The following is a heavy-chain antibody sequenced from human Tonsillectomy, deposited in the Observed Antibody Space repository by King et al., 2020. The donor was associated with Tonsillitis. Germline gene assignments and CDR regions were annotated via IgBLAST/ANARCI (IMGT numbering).Heavy chain of an antibody. Sequence: QLVQSGAEVKKPGSSVKVSCKASGGTFSSYGLTWVRQAPGQGLEWMGGIIPIFGTTNYAQKFQGRVTISADKVRSTAYMELSSLKSDDTAVYYCASPREQLVRDYYYNGLDVWGQGTPVTVSS. CDR1: GGTFSSYG. J-gene: IGHJ6*02. CDR2: IIPIFGTT. V-gene: IGHV1-69*06. D-gene: IGHD6-13*01. CDR3: ASPREQLVRDYYYNGLDV.